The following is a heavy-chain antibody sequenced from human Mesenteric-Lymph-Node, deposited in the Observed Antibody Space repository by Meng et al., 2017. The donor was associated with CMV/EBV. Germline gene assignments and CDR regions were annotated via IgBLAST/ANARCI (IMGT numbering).Heavy chain of an antibody. D-gene: IGHD2-2*01. CDR2: IYYIGNT. V-gene: IGHV4-59*01. Sequence: SETLSLTCAVYGGSFRAYHWSWIRQPRGKGLEWIGYIYYIGNTVYNPSLKSRVTISIDTSKNQFSLELTSVTAADTAVYYCARGRVGPSSTSNWFDPWGQGTLVTVSS. CDR3: ARGRVGPSSTSNWFDP. J-gene: IGHJ5*02. CDR1: GGSFRAYH.